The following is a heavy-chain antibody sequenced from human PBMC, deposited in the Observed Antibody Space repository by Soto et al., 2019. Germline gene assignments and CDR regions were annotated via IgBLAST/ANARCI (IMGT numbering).Heavy chain of an antibody. V-gene: IGHV1-69*13. D-gene: IGHD3-22*01. CDR3: ATEPVMIVVAAGAFDI. CDR2: IIPIFGTA. CDR1: GGTFSSYA. J-gene: IGHJ3*02. Sequence: ASVKVSCKASGGTFSSYAISWVRQAPGQGLEWMGGIIPIFGTANYAQKFRGRVTITADESTSTAYMELSSLRSEDTAVYYCATEPVMIVVAAGAFDIWGQGTMVTVSS.